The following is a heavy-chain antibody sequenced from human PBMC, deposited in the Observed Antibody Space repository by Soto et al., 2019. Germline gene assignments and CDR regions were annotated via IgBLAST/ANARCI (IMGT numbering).Heavy chain of an antibody. V-gene: IGHV2-5*02. CDR2: VYWDDDK. Sequence: QITLKESGPTLVKPTQTLTLTCTFSGFSLSTSGVGVGWIRQPPGQALEWLALVYWDDDKRYSPSLNSKLTITKDTSKNQVVLTMTNMDPVDTATYYCAHRLLHSYNSSGPFDYWGQGTLVTVSS. J-gene: IGHJ4*02. CDR3: AHRLLHSYNSSGPFDY. D-gene: IGHD3-22*01. CDR1: GFSLSTSGVG.